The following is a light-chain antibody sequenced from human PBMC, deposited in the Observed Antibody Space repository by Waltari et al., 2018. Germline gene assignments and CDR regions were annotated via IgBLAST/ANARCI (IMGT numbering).Light chain of an antibody. V-gene: IGLV2-11*01. Sequence: QSALTQPPPVSGSPGQSVTISCTGTGDDIGGFEYLFWYQQDPGKAPKLLIYDVNKRPSGVPGLFSGSKAGNTASLTISRLQEEDESAYYCCSYAGTYAYVFETGTEVTVL. J-gene: IGLJ1*01. CDR1: GDDIGGFEY. CDR3: CSYAGTYAYV. CDR2: DVN.